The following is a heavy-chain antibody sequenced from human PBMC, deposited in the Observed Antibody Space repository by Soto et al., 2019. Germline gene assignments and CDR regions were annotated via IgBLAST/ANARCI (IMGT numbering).Heavy chain of an antibody. CDR2: INPSGGRT. CDR3: AKDPRRYTYYYSSSGYYLDY. CDR1: GYTFSSYS. D-gene: IGHD3-22*01. Sequence: ASVRVSCKASGYTFSSYSMQWVRQAPGQGLERMGIINPSGGRTSSTQQLKGRVTMNRETSTSTVYMELSSLRSEDTAVYSCAKDPRRYTYYYSSSGYYLDYWGQGTLVTVSS. V-gene: IGHV1-46*01. J-gene: IGHJ4*02.